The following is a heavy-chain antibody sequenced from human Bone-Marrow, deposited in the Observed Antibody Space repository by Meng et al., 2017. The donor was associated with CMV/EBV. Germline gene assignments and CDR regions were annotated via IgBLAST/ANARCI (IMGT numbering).Heavy chain of an antibody. CDR1: GGSISSYY. CDR2: IYYSGST. J-gene: IGHJ4*02. D-gene: IGHD4-23*01. V-gene: IGHV4-59*01. Sequence: GSLRLSCTVSGGSISSYYWSWIRQPPGKGLEWIGYIYYSGSTNYNPSLKSRVTLSVATSNNQFSLKLSSVTAADTAVYYCAREVVTPGGAVYFDYWGQGTLVTVSS. CDR3: AREVVTPGGAVYFDY.